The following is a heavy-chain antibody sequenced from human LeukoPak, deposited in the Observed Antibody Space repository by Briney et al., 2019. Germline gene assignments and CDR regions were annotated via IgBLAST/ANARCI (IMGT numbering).Heavy chain of an antibody. V-gene: IGHV3-23*01. CDR3: AKGEYGNYCSPHY. CDR1: GFNFRTYA. D-gene: IGHD4/OR15-4a*01. Sequence: GGSLRLSCAASGFNFRTYAMTWVRQAPGKGLEWVSAISGGGDATYYADSVKGRFTTSRDNSRNTVYLQMNSLRAEDTGIYYCAKGEYGNYCSPHYWGQGTLVTVSS. CDR2: ISGGGDAT. J-gene: IGHJ4*02.